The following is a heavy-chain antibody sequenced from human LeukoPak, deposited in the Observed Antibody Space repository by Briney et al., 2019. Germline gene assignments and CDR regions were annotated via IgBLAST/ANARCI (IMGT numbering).Heavy chain of an antibody. CDR1: GFTFSSYG. CDR3: AKDLEGANPYALDY. D-gene: IGHD1-26*01. V-gene: IGHV3-30*02. J-gene: IGHJ4*02. CDR2: IRYDGSNK. Sequence: GGSLRLSCAASGFTFSSYGMHWVRQAPGKGLEWVAFIRYDGSNKYYADSVKGRFTISRDNSKNTLYLQMNSLRAEDTAVYYCAKDLEGANPYALDYWGQGTLVTASS.